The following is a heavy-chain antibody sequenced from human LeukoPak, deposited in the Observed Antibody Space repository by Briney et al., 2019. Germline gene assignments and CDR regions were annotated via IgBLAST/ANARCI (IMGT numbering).Heavy chain of an antibody. CDR2: INNIGRST. Sequence: GGSLRLSCAASGFTFSSHWMHWVRQAPGKGLVWVSRINNIGRSTDYADSVKGRFTISRDNAKNTLDLQMNSLRVEDTAVYYCVRGGGASGSFCWGQGTLVTVSS. D-gene: IGHD3-10*01. CDR1: GFTFSSHW. V-gene: IGHV3-74*01. CDR3: VRGGGASGSFC. J-gene: IGHJ4*02.